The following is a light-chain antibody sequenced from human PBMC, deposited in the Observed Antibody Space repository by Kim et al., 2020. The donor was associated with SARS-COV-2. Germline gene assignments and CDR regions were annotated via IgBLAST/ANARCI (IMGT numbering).Light chain of an antibody. CDR2: QDS. J-gene: IGLJ1*01. Sequence: VSPGQTASITCSGDKLGDKYACWYQQKPGQSPVLVIYQDSKRPSGIPERFSGSNSGNTATLTISGTQAMDEADYYCQAWDSSSCVFGTGTKVTVL. V-gene: IGLV3-1*01. CDR1: KLGDKY. CDR3: QAWDSSSCV.